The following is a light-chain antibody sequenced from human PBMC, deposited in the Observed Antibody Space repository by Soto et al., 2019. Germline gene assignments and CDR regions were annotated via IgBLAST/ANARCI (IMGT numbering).Light chain of an antibody. CDR1: NIGTTS. Sequence: SYELTQPPSVSVAPGQTARITCGGDNIGTTSVHWCQQKPGQAPVLVVHDDTDRPPGIPERFSGSTSGNTATLTISRVEAGDEADYYCQVWDTTSDLPVFGAGTKVTVL. J-gene: IGLJ1*01. V-gene: IGLV3-21*02. CDR3: QVWDTTSDLPV. CDR2: DDT.